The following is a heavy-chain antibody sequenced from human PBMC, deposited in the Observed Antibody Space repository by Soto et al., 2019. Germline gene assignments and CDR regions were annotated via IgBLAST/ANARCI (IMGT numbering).Heavy chain of an antibody. CDR1: GFTFSDYY. J-gene: IGHJ4*02. CDR3: ESMTGYYFDY. D-gene: IGHD3-16*01. CDR2: ISSSSSYT. V-gene: IGHV3-11*06. Sequence: QVQLVESGGGLVKPGGSLRLSCAASGFTFSDYYMSWIRHAPGTGLEWVSYISSSSSYTNYADSVQGRFTISRDNAKNSLYLQMNSLRAEDTAVYYCESMTGYYFDYWGQGTLVTVSS.